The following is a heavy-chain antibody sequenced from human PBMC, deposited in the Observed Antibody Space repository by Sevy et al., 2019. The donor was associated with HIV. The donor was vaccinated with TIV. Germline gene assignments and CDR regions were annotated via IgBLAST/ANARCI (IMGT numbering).Heavy chain of an antibody. CDR1: GGTFSSNA. D-gene: IGHD2-2*02. CDR2: IIPLFDTV. Sequence: ASVKVSCKTSGGTFSSNAFTWVRQAPGQGLEWMGGIIPLFDTVDYVQKFQGRVTITTDESRTTAYLEMSSLSSEDTAGYYCARRSLRLGYCSRTGCYSAMDVWGQGTSVTVSS. J-gene: IGHJ6*02. CDR3: ARRSLRLGYCSRTGCYSAMDV. V-gene: IGHV1-69*05.